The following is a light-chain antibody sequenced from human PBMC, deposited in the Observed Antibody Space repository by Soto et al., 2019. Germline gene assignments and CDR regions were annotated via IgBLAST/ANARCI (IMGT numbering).Light chain of an antibody. J-gene: IGKJ2*01. CDR3: QQSYSTPHT. CDR2: AAS. Sequence: DIQMTQSPSSLSASVGDRVTITCRASQSITTYLNWYHQKPGKAPKLLIYAASSLQSGVPSRFSGSGSGTDFTLTISSLQPEDFATSSCQQSYSTPHTFGRETKLEIK. CDR1: QSITTY. V-gene: IGKV1-39*01.